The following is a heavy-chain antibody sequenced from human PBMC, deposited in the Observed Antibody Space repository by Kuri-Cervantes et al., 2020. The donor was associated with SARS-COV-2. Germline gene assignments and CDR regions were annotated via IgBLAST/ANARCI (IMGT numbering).Heavy chain of an antibody. CDR1: GFSFSSLW. CDR3: TTAPGRGYSYGNYYYGMDV. CDR2: IKSKTDGGTT. V-gene: IGHV3-15*01. J-gene: IGHJ6*02. D-gene: IGHD5-18*01. Sequence: GESLKISCVSSGFSFSSLWMTWVRQAPGKGLEWVVRIKSKTDGGTTDYAAPVKGRFTISRDDSKNTLYLQMNSLKTEDTAVYYCTTAPGRGYSYGNYYYGMDVWGQGTTVTVSS.